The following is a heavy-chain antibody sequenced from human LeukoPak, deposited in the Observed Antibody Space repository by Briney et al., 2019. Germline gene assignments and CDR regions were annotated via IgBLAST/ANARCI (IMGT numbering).Heavy chain of an antibody. CDR3: ATSNYDFWSGYYTWEDHDY. CDR2: IIPIFGTA. Sequence: PGGSLRLSCAASGFTFSSYAISWVRQAPGQGLEWMGGIIPIFGTANYAQKFQGRVTITADESTSTAYMELSSLRSEDTAVYYCATSNYDFWSGYYTWEDHDYWGQGTLVTVSS. CDR1: GFTFSSYA. D-gene: IGHD3-3*01. V-gene: IGHV1-69*01. J-gene: IGHJ4*02.